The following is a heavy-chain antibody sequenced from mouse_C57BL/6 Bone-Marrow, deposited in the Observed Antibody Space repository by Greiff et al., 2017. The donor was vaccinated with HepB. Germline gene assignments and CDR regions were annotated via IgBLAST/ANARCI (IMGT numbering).Heavy chain of an antibody. CDR1: GYTFTSYG. CDR2: IYPRSGNT. CDR3: AGYGNYRYYAMDY. Sequence: QVQLQQSGAELARPGASVKLSCKASGYTFTSYGISWVKQRTGQGLEWIGEIYPRSGNTYYNEKFKGKATLTADKSSSKAYMELRSLTTEDSAVYFCAGYGNYRYYAMDYWGQGTSVTVSS. V-gene: IGHV1-81*01. J-gene: IGHJ4*01. D-gene: IGHD2-10*02.